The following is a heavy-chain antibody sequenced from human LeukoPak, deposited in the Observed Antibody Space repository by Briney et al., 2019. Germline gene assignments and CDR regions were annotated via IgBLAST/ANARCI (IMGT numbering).Heavy chain of an antibody. D-gene: IGHD3-10*01. CDR1: GVSISRSSYY. Sequence: SETLSLTCTVSGVSISRSSYYWAWIRQPPGKGLEWIGSFYYGGSTYYKPSLKSRVTISVDTSKNQFSLKLNSVTAADSAMYYCARRRISMVRGVIIDWFDPWGQGTLVTVSS. CDR2: FYYGGST. V-gene: IGHV4-39*07. J-gene: IGHJ5*02. CDR3: ARRRISMVRGVIIDWFDP.